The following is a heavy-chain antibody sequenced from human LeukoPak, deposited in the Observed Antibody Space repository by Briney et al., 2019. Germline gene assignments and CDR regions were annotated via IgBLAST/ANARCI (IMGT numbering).Heavy chain of an antibody. CDR1: GFTFSNYA. J-gene: IGHJ4*02. V-gene: IGHV3-23*01. CDR2: VSGRDTST. Sequence: GGSLRLSCAASGFTFSNYAMSWVRQAPGKGLEWVSAVSGRDTSTYYTDSVKGRFTISRDNSKNTLYLQVNSLSAEDTAIYYCAKWGDYDVLTGYYDSDYWGQGTLVTVSS. D-gene: IGHD3-9*01. CDR3: AKWGDYDVLTGYYDSDY.